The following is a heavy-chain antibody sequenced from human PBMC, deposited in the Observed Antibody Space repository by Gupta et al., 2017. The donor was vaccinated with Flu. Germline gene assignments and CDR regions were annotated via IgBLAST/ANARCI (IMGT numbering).Heavy chain of an antibody. J-gene: IGHJ6*02. CDR1: GFTFSSHW. Sequence: LVESGGGLVQPGGSLRLSCVVSGFTFSSHWMHWVRQAPGKGLEWVSHIKSDGSSMSYADSVKGRFTVSRDNAKNTLYLQMNRLRAEDTAVYYCARDGTPLRYFYWLAPHGMDVWGQGTTVSVSS. V-gene: IGHV3-74*01. CDR3: ARDGTPLRYFYWLAPHGMDV. D-gene: IGHD3-9*01. CDR2: IKSDGSSM.